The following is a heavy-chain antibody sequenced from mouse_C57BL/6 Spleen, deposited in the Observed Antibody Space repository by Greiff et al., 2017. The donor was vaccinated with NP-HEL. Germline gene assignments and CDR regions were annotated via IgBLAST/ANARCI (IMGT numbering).Heavy chain of an antibody. CDR2: ISDGGSYT. J-gene: IGHJ4*01. V-gene: IGHV5-4*03. CDR1: GFTFSSYA. CDR3: ARFYYSNYAMDY. Sequence: EVMLVESGGGLVKPGGSLKLSCAASGFTFSSYAMSWVRQTPEKRLEWVATISDGGSYTYYPDNVKGRFTISRDNAKNNLYLQMSHLKSEDTAMYYCARFYYSNYAMDYWGQGTSVTVSS. D-gene: IGHD2-5*01.